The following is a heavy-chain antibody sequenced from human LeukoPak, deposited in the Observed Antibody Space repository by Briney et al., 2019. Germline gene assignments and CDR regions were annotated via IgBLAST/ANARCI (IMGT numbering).Heavy chain of an antibody. CDR2: FDPEDGET. Sequence: GASVKVSCKVSGYTLTELSMHWVRQAPGKGLVWMGGFDPEDGETIYAQKFQGRVTMTEDTSTDTAYMELSSLRSEDTAVYYCATGYCSSTSCYYHFDYWGQGTLVTVSS. D-gene: IGHD2-2*01. J-gene: IGHJ4*02. CDR3: ATGYCSSTSCYYHFDY. CDR1: GYTLTELS. V-gene: IGHV1-24*01.